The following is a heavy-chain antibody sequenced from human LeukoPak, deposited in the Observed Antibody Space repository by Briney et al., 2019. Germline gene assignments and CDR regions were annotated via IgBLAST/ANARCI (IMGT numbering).Heavy chain of an antibody. D-gene: IGHD6-19*01. V-gene: IGHV3-73*01. CDR1: GVTFSGSA. J-gene: IGHJ6*02. CDR3: TRPAGYSSGSWVMDV. CDR2: IRSKASSYAT. Sequence: GGSLRLSCAASGVTFSGSAMHWVRQASGKGLEWVVRIRSKASSYATAYAASVKGRFTISRDDSNNTTNLQMNSLKTEATTVYCGTRPAGYSSGSWVMDVWGQGTTVTVSS.